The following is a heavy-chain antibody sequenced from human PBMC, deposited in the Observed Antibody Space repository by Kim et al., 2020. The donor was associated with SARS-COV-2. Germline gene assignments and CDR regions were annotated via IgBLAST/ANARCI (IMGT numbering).Heavy chain of an antibody. D-gene: IGHD3-10*01. CDR3: ARGFTMVRGVSYYYGMDV. Sequence: GGSLRLSCAASGFTFSSYWMHWVRQAPGKGLVWVSRINSDGSSTSYADSVKGRFTISRDNAKNTLYLQMNSLRAEDTAVYYCARGFTMVRGVSYYYGMDVWGQGTTVTVSS. CDR2: INSDGSST. V-gene: IGHV3-74*01. J-gene: IGHJ6*02. CDR1: GFTFSSYW.